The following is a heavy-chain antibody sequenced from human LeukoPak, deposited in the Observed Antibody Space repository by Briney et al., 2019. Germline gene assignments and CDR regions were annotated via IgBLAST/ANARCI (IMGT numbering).Heavy chain of an antibody. CDR3: GRDGYRINKYYFDF. V-gene: IGHV1-18*01. CDR1: GYIFTSYD. Sequence: ASVKVSCKASGYIFTSYDISWVRQAPGQGLEWMGWISTYNSNTNSAQKFQDRVTMTTDTSTSTAYMELRSLRSDDTAVYYCGRDGYRINKYYFDFWGQGTLVTVSS. J-gene: IGHJ4*02. D-gene: IGHD6-13*01. CDR2: ISTYNSNT.